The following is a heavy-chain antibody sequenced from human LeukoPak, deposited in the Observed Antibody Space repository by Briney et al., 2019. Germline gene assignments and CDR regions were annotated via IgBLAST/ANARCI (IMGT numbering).Heavy chain of an antibody. CDR1: GFTFSSYW. Sequence: GGSLRLSCAASGFTFSSYWMSWVRQAPGKGLEWVSYISSSGSTIYYADSVKGRFTISRDNAKNSLYLQMNSLRAEDTAVYYCAREAIVVVPADYWGQGTLVTVSS. D-gene: IGHD2-2*01. CDR3: AREAIVVVPADY. V-gene: IGHV3-48*04. CDR2: ISSSGSTI. J-gene: IGHJ4*02.